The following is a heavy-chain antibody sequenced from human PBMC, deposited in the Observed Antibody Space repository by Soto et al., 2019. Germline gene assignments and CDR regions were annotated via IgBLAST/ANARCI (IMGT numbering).Heavy chain of an antibody. V-gene: IGHV4-4*02. D-gene: IGHD6-13*01. Sequence: SETLSLTCAVSGVSINNNNWWNWVRQPPGKGLDWIGEIYPDGTTHYSPSLRSRVTMSVDKSKNQFFLRLRSVTAADTAVYYCARGYSCKWYYFDYWGQGVQVTVSS. CDR1: GVSINNNNW. CDR3: ARGYSCKWYYFDY. J-gene: IGHJ4*02. CDR2: IYPDGTT.